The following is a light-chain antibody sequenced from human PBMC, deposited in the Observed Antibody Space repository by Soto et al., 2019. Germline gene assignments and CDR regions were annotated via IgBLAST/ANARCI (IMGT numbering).Light chain of an antibody. Sequence: DIQMTQSPSTLSASVGDRVTITCRASQTISDWLAWYQQKPGKAPKLLIYDVSTLHSGVPSRFSGSASGTEFTLTISNLESNDFATYYCQQYHRYSTFGQGTKVDIK. CDR3: QQYHRYST. CDR2: DVS. CDR1: QTISDW. V-gene: IGKV1-5*01. J-gene: IGKJ1*01.